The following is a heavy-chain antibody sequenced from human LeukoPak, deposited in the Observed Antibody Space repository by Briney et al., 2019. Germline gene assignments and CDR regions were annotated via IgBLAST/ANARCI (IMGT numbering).Heavy chain of an antibody. V-gene: IGHV4-39*01. CDR2: IYYSGST. D-gene: IGHD2-2*01. CDR1: GGPISSSSYY. CDR3: ARHTKAYCSSTSCYYYYYMDV. Sequence: SETLSLTCTVSGGPISSSSYYWGWIRQPPGKGLEWIGSIYYSGSTYYNPSLKSRVTISVDTSKNQFSLKLSSVTAADTAVYYCARHTKAYCSSTSCYYYYYMDVWGKGTTVTVSS. J-gene: IGHJ6*03.